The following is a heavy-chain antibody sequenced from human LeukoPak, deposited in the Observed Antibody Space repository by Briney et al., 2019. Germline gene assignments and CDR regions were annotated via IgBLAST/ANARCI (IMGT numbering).Heavy chain of an antibody. CDR3: ASVYNYGMDV. Sequence: GASVKVSCKASGYTVTSYYMHWVRQAPGQGLEWMGILNPGGGSTSYAQKFQGRATLTRATSTSTVYMELSSLRSEDTAVYYCASVYNYGMDVWGQGTTVIVSS. CDR2: LNPGGGST. V-gene: IGHV1-46*01. J-gene: IGHJ6*02. CDR1: GYTVTSYY.